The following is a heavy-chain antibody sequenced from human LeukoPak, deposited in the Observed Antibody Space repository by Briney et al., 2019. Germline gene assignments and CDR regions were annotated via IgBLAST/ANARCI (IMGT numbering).Heavy chain of an antibody. Sequence: GGSLRLSCAASGFTFSSYAMSWVRQSPGKGLEWVSAISGSGGSTYYADSVKGRFTISRDNSKNTLYLQMNSLRAEDTAVYYCAKVITMIVVVMGTYDYWGQGTLVTVSS. CDR2: ISGSGGST. CDR1: GFTFSSYA. V-gene: IGHV3-23*01. J-gene: IGHJ4*02. CDR3: AKVITMIVVVMGTYDY. D-gene: IGHD3-22*01.